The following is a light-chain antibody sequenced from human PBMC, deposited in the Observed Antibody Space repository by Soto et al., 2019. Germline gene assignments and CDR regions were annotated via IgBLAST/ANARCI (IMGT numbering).Light chain of an antibody. V-gene: IGKV3-11*01. CDR2: DAS. CDR3: LQHSKWPDS. CDR1: QSVRIY. J-gene: IGKJ2*03. Sequence: EIVLTQSPASLSLSPGERATLSCRASQSVRIYLAWYHLKPGQAPRLLIYDASSRATGTPARFSGSGSGTDFTLTISSLEPEDCAVYYCLQHSKWPDSFGQGTKLEI.